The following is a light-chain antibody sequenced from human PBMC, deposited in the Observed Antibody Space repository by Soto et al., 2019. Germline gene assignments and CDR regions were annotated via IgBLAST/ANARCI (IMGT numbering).Light chain of an antibody. V-gene: IGKV1-39*01. CDR2: AAS. CDR3: QQSYSTPRT. CDR1: QSISSY. J-gene: IGKJ1*01. Sequence: DIQMTQSPSSLSASVGDRVTITCRASQSISSYLNWYQQKPGKAPKLLIYAASSLPSGVPSRFSGSGSGTDFTLTISSMQTEDFANYYCQQSYSTPRTFGQGTKVEIK.